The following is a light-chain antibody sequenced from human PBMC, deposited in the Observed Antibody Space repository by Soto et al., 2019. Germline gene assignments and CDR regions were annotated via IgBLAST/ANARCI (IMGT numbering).Light chain of an antibody. CDR3: QSYDKGLNGDV. V-gene: IGLV1-40*01. J-gene: IGLJ1*01. Sequence: QSVLTQPPSVSGAPGQTVTISCSGSSSNIGSRYDVQWFQQVPGTVPKLVIYGNDNRPSGIPDRFSGSKSGTSASLAITGLQAEDEADYYCQSYDKGLNGDVFGPGTKLTVL. CDR2: GND. CDR1: SSNIGSRYD.